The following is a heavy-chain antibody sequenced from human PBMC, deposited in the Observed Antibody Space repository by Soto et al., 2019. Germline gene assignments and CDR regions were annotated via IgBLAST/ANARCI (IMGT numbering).Heavy chain of an antibody. D-gene: IGHD3-9*01. V-gene: IGHV4-30-2*06. J-gene: IGHJ4*02. CDR2: SYHSGSS. Sequence: QLQLQESGPGLVEPSQTLSLTCTVSGGSINSASHSWGWVRQSPGKGLEWIGYSYHSGSSYYNPSLQSRVTISVYRSKAQFYLALTSVTAADTAVYFCARARYYDWCFDLWGLGTPVTVSS. CDR1: GGSINSASHS. CDR3: ARARYYDWCFDL.